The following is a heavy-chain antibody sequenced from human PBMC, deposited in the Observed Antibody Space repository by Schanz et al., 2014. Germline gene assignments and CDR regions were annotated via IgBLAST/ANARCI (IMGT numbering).Heavy chain of an antibody. CDR3: ARGGFGEVSYFDY. V-gene: IGHV3-11*06. CDR2: INTGSNYI. CDR1: GFSFSDYY. Sequence: PGGSLRLSCAASGFSFSDYYMSWIRQAPGKGLEWISFINTGSNYINYADSVKGRFTISRDNAKNTLFLQMNSLRAEDTAVYYCARGGFGEVSYFDYWGQGTLXTVSS. D-gene: IGHD3-10*01. J-gene: IGHJ4*02.